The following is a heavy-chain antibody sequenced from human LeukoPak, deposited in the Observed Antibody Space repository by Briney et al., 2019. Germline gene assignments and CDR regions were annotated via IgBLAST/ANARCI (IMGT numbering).Heavy chain of an antibody. J-gene: IGHJ4*02. Sequence: PSETLSLTCTVSGGSISSYYWSWIRQPPGKGLEWIGYIYYSGSTNYNPSLKSRVTISVDTSKNQFSLKLSSVTAADTAVYYCASLYSSSWFRGDYWGQGTLVTVSS. CDR2: IYYSGST. CDR3: ASLYSSSWFRGDY. CDR1: GGSISSYY. V-gene: IGHV4-59*08. D-gene: IGHD6-13*01.